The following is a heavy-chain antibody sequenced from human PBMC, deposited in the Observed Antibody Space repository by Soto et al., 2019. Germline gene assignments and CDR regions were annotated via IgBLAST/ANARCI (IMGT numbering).Heavy chain of an antibody. CDR3: ARWIQRGSTSLKSYYMDV. Sequence: EASVKVSCKASGYTFSSYYIHWVRQAPGQGLEWIGIINPNGGSTNYAQNFKGRLTVTRDTSTATVYMDLSALTSDDTAMYYCARWIQRGSTSLKSYYMDVWGKGTTVTVSS. J-gene: IGHJ6*03. CDR2: INPNGGST. D-gene: IGHD2-2*01. CDR1: GYTFSSYY. V-gene: IGHV1-46*01.